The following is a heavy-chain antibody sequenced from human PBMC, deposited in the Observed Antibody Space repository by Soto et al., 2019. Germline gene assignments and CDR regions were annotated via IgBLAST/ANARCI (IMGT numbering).Heavy chain of an antibody. CDR2: ITGGGHT. J-gene: IGHJ3*02. CDR3: AKDRSGWGCFDI. D-gene: IGHD3-16*01. Sequence: EVQVLESGGGLVQPGGSLRLSCSASGLTFNDINWVRQARGKGLEWISRITGGGHTDYVDSVKGRFTISRDNSKNTVYLQMNSLRADDTAVYYCAKDRSGWGCFDIWAQGTVVTVSS. CDR1: GLTFND. V-gene: IGHV3-23*01.